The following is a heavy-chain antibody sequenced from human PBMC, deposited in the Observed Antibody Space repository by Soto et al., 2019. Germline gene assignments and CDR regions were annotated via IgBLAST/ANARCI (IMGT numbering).Heavy chain of an antibody. CDR1: GFTVSSNY. CDR2: IYSGGST. CDR3: ARRGVRGDDAFDI. V-gene: IGHV3-66*04. Sequence: EVQLVESGGGLVQPGGSLRLSCAASGFTVSSNYMSWVRQAPGKGLEWVSVIYSGGSTYYADSVKGRFTISRDNSKNTLYLQMNSLRAEDTTVYYCARRGVRGDDAFDIWGQGTMVTVSS. J-gene: IGHJ3*02. D-gene: IGHD3-10*01.